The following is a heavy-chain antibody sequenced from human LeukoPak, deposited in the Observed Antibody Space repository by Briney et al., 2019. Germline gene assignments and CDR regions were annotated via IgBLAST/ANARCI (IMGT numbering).Heavy chain of an antibody. CDR1: GFTFSSYA. CDR2: ISYDGSNK. Sequence: GRSLRLSCAASGFTFSSYAMHWVRQAPGKGLEWVAVISYDGSNKYYADSVKGRFTISRDNSKNTLYLQMNSLRAEDTAVYYCAREERERWLVRFDYWGQGTLVTVSS. V-gene: IGHV3-30*04. J-gene: IGHJ4*02. D-gene: IGHD6-19*01. CDR3: AREERERWLVRFDY.